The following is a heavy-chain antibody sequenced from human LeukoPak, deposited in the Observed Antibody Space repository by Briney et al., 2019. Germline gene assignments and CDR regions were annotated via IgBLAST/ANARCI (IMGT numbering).Heavy chain of an antibody. V-gene: IGHV1-3*03. CDR2: INAGNGNT. J-gene: IGHJ4*02. D-gene: IGHD3-9*01. CDR1: GYTFTTYA. CDR3: ARDLAYYDILTGYYPRTFDY. Sequence: ASVKVSCKASGYTFTTYAMHWVRQAPGQRLEWMGWINAGNGNTKYSQEFQGRVTITRDTSASTAYMELSSLRSEDMAVYYCARDLAYYDILTGYYPRTFDYWGQGTLVTVSS.